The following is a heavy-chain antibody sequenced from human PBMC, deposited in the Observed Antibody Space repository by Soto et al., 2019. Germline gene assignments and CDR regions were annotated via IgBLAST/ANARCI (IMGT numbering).Heavy chain of an antibody. Sequence: QVQLVQSGAEVKRPGASLKVSCKASGYTFTRYGINWVRQAPGQGLEWMGWISPYTGNTNYAQEFQGRVTMTADTSTSTAYMELRRLRSDDTAVYYCAREKGKAVTGTYYYYGMDVWGQGTTVTVSS. J-gene: IGHJ6*02. CDR2: ISPYTGNT. D-gene: IGHD6-19*01. CDR1: GYTFTRYG. V-gene: IGHV1-18*04. CDR3: AREKGKAVTGTYYYYGMDV.